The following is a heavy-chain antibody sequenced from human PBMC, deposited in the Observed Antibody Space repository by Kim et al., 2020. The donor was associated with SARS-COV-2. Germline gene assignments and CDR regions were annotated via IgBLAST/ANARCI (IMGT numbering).Heavy chain of an antibody. CDR3: ATYSSSWYLSATFDY. V-gene: IGHV4-4*02. Sequence: PTLKSRVTISVDKSKNQFSLKLSSVTAADTAVYYCATYSSSWYLSATFDYWGQGTLVTVSS. J-gene: IGHJ4*02. D-gene: IGHD6-13*01.